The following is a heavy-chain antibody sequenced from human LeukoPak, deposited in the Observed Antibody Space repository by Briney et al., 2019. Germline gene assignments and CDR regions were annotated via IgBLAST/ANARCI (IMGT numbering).Heavy chain of an antibody. J-gene: IGHJ4*02. CDR1: GFTFSSYS. V-gene: IGHV3-21*01. Sequence: GGSLRLSCAASGFTFSSYSMNWVRQAPGKGLEWVSSISSSSSYIYYADSVKGRFTISRDNAKNSLYLQMNSLRAEDTAVYYCVRDTVPNSSGWYTYYFDYWGQGTLVTVSS. D-gene: IGHD6-19*01. CDR2: ISSSSSYI. CDR3: VRDTVPNSSGWYTYYFDY.